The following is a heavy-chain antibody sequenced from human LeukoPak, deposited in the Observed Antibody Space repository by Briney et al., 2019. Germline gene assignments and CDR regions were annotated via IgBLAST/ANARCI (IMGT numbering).Heavy chain of an antibody. CDR1: GFTFSSYW. Sequence: GGSLRLSCAASGFTFSSYWMSWVRQAPGKGLEWVANIKQDGSERYYVDSVKGRFTISRDNAKNSLYLQMNSLRAEDTAVYYCARDEPDTAMGFDYWGQGTLVTVSS. CDR3: ARDEPDTAMGFDY. V-gene: IGHV3-7*01. J-gene: IGHJ4*02. D-gene: IGHD5-18*01. CDR2: IKQDGSER.